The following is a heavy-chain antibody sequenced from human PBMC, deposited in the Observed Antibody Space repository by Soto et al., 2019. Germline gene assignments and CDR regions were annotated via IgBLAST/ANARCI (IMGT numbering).Heavy chain of an antibody. CDR1: GFTFSSYG. Sequence: QVQLVESGGGVVQPGRSLRLSCAASGFTFSSYGMHWVRQAPGKGLEWGAVISYDGSNKYYADSVKGRFTISRDNSKNTLYLQMNSLRAEDTAVYYCAKDLTEVVVITTCFDYWGQGTLVTVSS. V-gene: IGHV3-30*18. CDR2: ISYDGSNK. D-gene: IGHD3-22*01. J-gene: IGHJ4*02. CDR3: AKDLTEVVVITTCFDY.